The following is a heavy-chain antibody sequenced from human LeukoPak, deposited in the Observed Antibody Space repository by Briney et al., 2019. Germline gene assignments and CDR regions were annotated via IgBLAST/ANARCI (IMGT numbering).Heavy chain of an antibody. Sequence: GASVKVSCKASGGTFSSYAISWVRQAPGQGLEWMGWMNPNSGNTGYAQKFQGRVTITRNTSISTAYMELSSLRSEDTAVYYCARGRIAARYYYYYMDVWGKGTTVTVSS. J-gene: IGHJ6*03. D-gene: IGHD6-6*01. CDR2: MNPNSGNT. CDR1: GGTFSSYA. CDR3: ARGRIAARYYYYYMDV. V-gene: IGHV1-8*03.